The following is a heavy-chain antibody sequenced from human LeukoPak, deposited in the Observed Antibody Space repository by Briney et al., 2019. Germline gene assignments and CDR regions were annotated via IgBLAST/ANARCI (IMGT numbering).Heavy chain of an antibody. V-gene: IGHV1-18*01. CDR3: ASVYYDFWSGYLGYYGMDV. CDR2: ISAYNGNT. Sequence: GASVTVSCKASGYTFTSYGISWVRQAPGQGLEWMGWISAYNGNTNYAQKLQGRVTMTTDTSTSTAYMELRSLRSDDTAVYYCASVYYDFWSGYLGYYGMDVWGQGTTVTVSS. J-gene: IGHJ6*02. D-gene: IGHD3-3*01. CDR1: GYTFTSYG.